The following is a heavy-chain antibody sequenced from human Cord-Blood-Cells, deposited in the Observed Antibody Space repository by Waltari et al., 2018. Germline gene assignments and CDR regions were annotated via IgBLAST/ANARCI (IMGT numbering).Heavy chain of an antibody. CDR1: GGSISSSSYY. CDR3: ARPRDFWSGYYHDAFDI. Sequence: QLQLQESGPGLVKPSGTLSLTCTVPGGSISSSSYYWGWIRQPPGKGREWIGSIYCSASTYYTPSLKSRVTIAGDTSKNRFSLELSSVTAADTAVYYCARPRDFWSGYYHDAFDIWGQGTRVTVSS. CDR2: IYCSAST. J-gene: IGHJ3*02. V-gene: IGHV4-39*01. D-gene: IGHD3-3*01.